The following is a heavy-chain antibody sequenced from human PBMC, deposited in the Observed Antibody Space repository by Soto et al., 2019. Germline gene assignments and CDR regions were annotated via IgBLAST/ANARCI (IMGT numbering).Heavy chain of an antibody. V-gene: IGHV4-39*01. J-gene: IGHJ4*02. Sequence: PSETLSLTCTVSGGSISSSSYYWGWIRQPPGKGLECIGSIYYSGSTYYNPSLKSRVTISVDTSKNQFSLKLSSVTAADTAVYYCAYPRXWEPRTFDYWGQGNLVTVS. CDR3: AYPRXWEPRTFDY. CDR1: GGSISSSSYY. D-gene: IGHD1-26*01. CDR2: IYYSGST.